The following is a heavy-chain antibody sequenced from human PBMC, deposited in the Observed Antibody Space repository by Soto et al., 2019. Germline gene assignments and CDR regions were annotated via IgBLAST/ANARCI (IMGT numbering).Heavy chain of an antibody. J-gene: IGHJ4*02. Sequence: SETLSLTCTVSGGSISSESYFWSWIRQPPGKGLEWIGYIHYNGDTNSNPSLKSRVTISVDSSKNQFSLKLNSVTAADTAVYYCARLVGDDGDGYNFLDFWGQGALVTVSS. CDR1: GGSISSESYF. V-gene: IGHV4-61*01. D-gene: IGHD5-12*01. CDR3: ARLVGDDGDGYNFLDF. CDR2: IHYNGDT.